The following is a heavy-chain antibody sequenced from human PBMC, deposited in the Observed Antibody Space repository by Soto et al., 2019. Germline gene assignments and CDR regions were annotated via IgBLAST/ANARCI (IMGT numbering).Heavy chain of an antibody. V-gene: IGHV1-18*01. CDR2: ISADNGNT. CDR1: GYTFTGYG. CDR3: ARDGRAAAGTLGAFDI. D-gene: IGHD6-13*01. J-gene: IGHJ3*02. Sequence: QVQLVQSGAEVKKPGASVKVSCKASGYTFTGYGLSWVRQAPGQGLEWMGWISADNGNTNYAQKVQGRVTMTTDTSTSTAYMELRSLGSDDTAMYYCARDGRAAAGTLGAFDIWGQGTMVTVSS.